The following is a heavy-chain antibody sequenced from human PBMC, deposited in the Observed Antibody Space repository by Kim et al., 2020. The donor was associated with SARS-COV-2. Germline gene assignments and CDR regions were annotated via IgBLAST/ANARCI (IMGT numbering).Heavy chain of an antibody. CDR3: ARVGIVGATSFDY. D-gene: IGHD1-26*01. J-gene: IGHJ4*02. V-gene: IGHV3-21*01. Sequence: YADSVKGRFTISRDNAKTSLYLQMNSLRAEDTAVYYCARVGIVGATSFDYWGQGTLVTVSS.